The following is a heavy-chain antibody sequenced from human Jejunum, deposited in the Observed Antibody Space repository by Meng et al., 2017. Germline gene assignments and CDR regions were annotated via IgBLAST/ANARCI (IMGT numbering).Heavy chain of an antibody. CDR2: INHSGST. D-gene: IGHD3-10*01. Sequence: QLQLQESDSGLVKPSQTLSLTCAVYGGSFSGYYWTWIRQPPGKGLEWIGEINHSGSTNYNPSLKSRVTMSIDTSKIQFSLKLSSVTAADAAVYYCARYGGSGSYWHFDPWGRGTLVTVSS. J-gene: IGHJ2*01. CDR1: GGSFSGYY. V-gene: IGHV4-34*10. CDR3: ARYGGSGSYWHFDP.